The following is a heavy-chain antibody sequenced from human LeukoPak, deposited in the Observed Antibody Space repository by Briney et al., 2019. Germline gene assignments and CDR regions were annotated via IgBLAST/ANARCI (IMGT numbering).Heavy chain of an antibody. CDR2: INHSGST. J-gene: IGHJ3*02. CDR3: ARPFEAAALLDDAFDI. V-gene: IGHV4-34*01. D-gene: IGHD2-2*01. CDR1: GGSFSGYY. Sequence: SETLSLTCAVYGGSFSGYYWSWIRQPPGKGLEWIGEINHSGSTNYNPSLKSRVTISVDTSKNQFSLKLSSVTAADTAVYYCARPFEAAALLDDAFDIWGQGTLVTVSS.